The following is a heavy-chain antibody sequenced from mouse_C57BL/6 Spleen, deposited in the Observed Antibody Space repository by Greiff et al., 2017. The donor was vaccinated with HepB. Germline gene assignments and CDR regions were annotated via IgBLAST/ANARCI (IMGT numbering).Heavy chain of an antibody. V-gene: IGHV1-80*01. CDR2: IYPGDGDT. J-gene: IGHJ4*01. Sequence: QVQLKESGAELVKPGASVKISCKASGYAFSSYWMNWVKQRPGKGLEWIGQIYPGDGDTNYNGKFKGKATLTADKSSSTAYMQLSSLTSEDSAVYFCARNDPYAMDYWGQGTSVTVSS. CDR1: GYAFSSYW. CDR3: ARNDPYAMDY.